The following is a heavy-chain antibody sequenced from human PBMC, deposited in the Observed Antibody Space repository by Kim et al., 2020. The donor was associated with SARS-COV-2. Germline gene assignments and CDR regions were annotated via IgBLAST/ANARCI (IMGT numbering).Heavy chain of an antibody. D-gene: IGHD3-22*01. V-gene: IGHV3-64*04. J-gene: IGHJ4*02. CDR3: ARDLLGRYYDSSGWGY. Sequence: KGRFTNPRDNSKNTLYLQMNRLRAEDTAVYYCARDLLGRYYDSSGWGYWGQGTLVTVSS.